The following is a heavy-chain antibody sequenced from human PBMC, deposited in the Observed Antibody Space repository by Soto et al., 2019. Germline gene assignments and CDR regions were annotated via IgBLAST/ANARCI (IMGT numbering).Heavy chain of an antibody. CDR2: ISSSSSTI. Sequence: EGSLRLSCAASGFTFSSYSMNWVRQAPGKGLEWVSYISSSSSTIYYADSVKGRFTISRDNAKNTLYLQMNSLRAEDTAVYYCANDWNLHYSHSSGLFDYCGQGTLVTVS. J-gene: IGHJ4*02. CDR1: GFTFSSYS. D-gene: IGHD3-22*01. V-gene: IGHV3-48*01. CDR3: ANDWNLHYSHSSGLFDY.